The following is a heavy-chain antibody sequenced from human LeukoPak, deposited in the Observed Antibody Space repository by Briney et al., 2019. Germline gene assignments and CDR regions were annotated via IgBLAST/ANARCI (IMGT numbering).Heavy chain of an antibody. CDR2: ISYDGTNK. CDR3: ARVGCRGGSCSSRGDYYYGMDV. D-gene: IGHD2-15*01. V-gene: IGHV3-30-3*01. Sequence: GALRLSCAASGFPFSNYAMHWVRQAPGKGLEWVAVISYDGTNKYYADSVKGRFTISRDNAKNSLYLQMDSLRGEDTAVYFCARVGCRGGSCSSRGDYYYGMDVWRQGTTVTVSS. CDR1: GFPFSNYA. J-gene: IGHJ6*02.